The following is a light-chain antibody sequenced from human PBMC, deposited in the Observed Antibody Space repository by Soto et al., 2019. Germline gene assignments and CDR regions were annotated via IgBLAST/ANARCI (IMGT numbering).Light chain of an antibody. J-gene: IGKJ1*01. Sequence: EIVLTQSPVTLSLSPGERVTLSCRASQNIAKYLAWYQQRPGQAPRLLFYDTLNWATGIPPRFSGSGSGTDFTLTISSLEPEDFAAYYCQQRSGWPWTFGQGTKVEVK. CDR1: QNIAKY. CDR2: DTL. V-gene: IGKV3-11*01. CDR3: QQRSGWPWT.